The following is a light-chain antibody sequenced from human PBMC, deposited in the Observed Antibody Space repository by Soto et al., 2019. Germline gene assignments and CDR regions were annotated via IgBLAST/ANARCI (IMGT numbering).Light chain of an antibody. V-gene: IGKV1-33*01. Sequence: DIQMTQSPSSLSASVGDRVTITCQASQNINNYLNWYQQKPGRAPKLLIYDASNLEAGVPSRFRGSGSGTDFTFTISRLQPEDFATYYCLQDYSSPITFGQGTRLEIK. CDR2: DAS. CDR1: QNINNY. J-gene: IGKJ5*01. CDR3: LQDYSSPIT.